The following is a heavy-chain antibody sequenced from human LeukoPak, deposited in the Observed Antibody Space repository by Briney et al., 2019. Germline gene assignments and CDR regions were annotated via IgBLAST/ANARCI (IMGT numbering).Heavy chain of an antibody. D-gene: IGHD3-22*01. J-gene: IGHJ4*02. CDR3: ASQDYYYDSSGYDY. Sequence: GASVKVSCKTSGYTFTGYYTHWVRQAPGQGLEWMGWINPNSGGTNCAQKFQGRVTMTRDTSISTAYMELSRLRSDDTAVYYCASQDYYYDSSGYDYWGQGTLVTVSS. V-gene: IGHV1-2*02. CDR1: GYTFTGYY. CDR2: INPNSGGT.